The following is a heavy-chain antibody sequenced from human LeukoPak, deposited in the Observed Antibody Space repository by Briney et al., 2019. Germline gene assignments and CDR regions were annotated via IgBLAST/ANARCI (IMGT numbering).Heavy chain of an antibody. D-gene: IGHD3-10*01. V-gene: IGHV4-59*01. CDR1: GGSISSYY. CDR3: ARDPGYYYGSDPNWFDP. CDR2: IYYSGST. J-gene: IGHJ5*02. Sequence: PSETLSLTCTVSGGSISSYYWSWIRQPPGKGLEWIGYIYYSGSTNYNPPLKSRVTISVDTSKNQFSLKLSSVTAADTAVYYCARDPGYYYGSDPNWFDPWGQGTLVTVSS.